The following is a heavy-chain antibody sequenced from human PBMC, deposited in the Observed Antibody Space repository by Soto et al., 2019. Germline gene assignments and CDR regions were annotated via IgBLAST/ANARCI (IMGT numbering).Heavy chain of an antibody. CDR3: ARGEGDCTSTSCFTGWFDH. D-gene: IGHD2-2*02. Sequence: PSETLSLTCAVYGGSFSVYYWAWIRQPPGKGLEWIGEINHSGVTNYNPSPKSRVTISVDTSERQFSLKLSSVIAADTAVYYCARGEGDCTSTSCFTGWFDHWGQGTRVTVSS. CDR2: INHSGVT. CDR1: GGSFSVYY. V-gene: IGHV4-34*01. J-gene: IGHJ5*02.